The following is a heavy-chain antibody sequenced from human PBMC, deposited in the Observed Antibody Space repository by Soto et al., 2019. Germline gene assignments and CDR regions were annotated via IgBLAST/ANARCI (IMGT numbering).Heavy chain of an antibody. D-gene: IGHD3-10*01. CDR3: ARGNLSFDFDS. J-gene: IGHJ4*02. CDR2: ISGDGINT. Sequence: VESGGDVVQPGRSLRLSCAASGFNFGFFGMHWVRQAPGKGLEWVAFISGDGINTHYADSVRVRFTLSRDYSKKTMYLQMDTLREDDTALYYCARGNLSFDFDSWGQGTLVTVSS. CDR1: GFNFGFFG. V-gene: IGHV3-30*03.